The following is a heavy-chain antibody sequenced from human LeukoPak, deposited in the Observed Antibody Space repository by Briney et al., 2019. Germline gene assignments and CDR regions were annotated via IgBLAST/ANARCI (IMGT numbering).Heavy chain of an antibody. CDR3: ARLGSSWSFDY. V-gene: IGHV3-33*01. CDR1: GFTFSSYG. Sequence: SGGSLRLSCAASGFTFSSYGMNWVRQAPGKGLEWVAVIWYDGGNKYYGDSVKGRFTISRDNSKNTVSLQMNSLRVEDTAVYYCARLGSSWSFDYWGQGTLVTVSS. CDR2: IWYDGGNK. J-gene: IGHJ4*02. D-gene: IGHD6-13*01.